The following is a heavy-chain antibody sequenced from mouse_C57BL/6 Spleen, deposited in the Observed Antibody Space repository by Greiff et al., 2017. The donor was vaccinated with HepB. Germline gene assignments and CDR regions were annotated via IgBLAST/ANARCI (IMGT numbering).Heavy chain of an antibody. D-gene: IGHD2-1*01. CDR2: IHPSDSDT. V-gene: IGHV1-74*01. Sequence: QVQLQQPGAELVKPGASVKVSCKASGYTFTSYWMHWVKQRPGQGLEWIGRIHPSDSDTNYNQKFKGKATLTVDKSSSTAYMQLSSLTSEDSAVYSVAMGLSYYGNLVNAMDYWGQGTSVTVSS. J-gene: IGHJ4*01. CDR3: AMGLSYYGNLVNAMDY. CDR1: GYTFTSYW.